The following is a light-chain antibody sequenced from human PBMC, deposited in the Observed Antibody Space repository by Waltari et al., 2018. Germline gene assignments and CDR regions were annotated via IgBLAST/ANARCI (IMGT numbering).Light chain of an antibody. V-gene: IGKV3-11*01. J-gene: IGKJ4*01. CDR1: QNVRTF. Sequence: DIVLTQSPATLSLSPGQRATLSCRASQNVRTFLAWYQQKPGHAPRLLIYDASNGAIGIPARFSGSGSGTDFTLTISSLEPEDCAVYYCQQRFDWPLTFGGGTKVEIK. CDR3: QQRFDWPLT. CDR2: DAS.